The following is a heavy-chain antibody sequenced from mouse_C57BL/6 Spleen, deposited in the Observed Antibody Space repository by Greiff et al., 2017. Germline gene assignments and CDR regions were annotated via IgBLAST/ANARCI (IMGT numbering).Heavy chain of an antibody. CDR2: IHPNSGST. V-gene: IGHV1-64*01. CDR1: GYTFTSYW. J-gene: IGHJ4*01. Sequence: QVQLQQPGAELVKPGASVKLSCKASGYTFTSYWMHLVKQRPGQGLEWIGMIHPNSGSTNYNEKFKSKATLTVDKSSSTAYMQLSSLTSEDSAVYYCARDGSSNYAMDYWGQGTSVTVSS. D-gene: IGHD1-1*01. CDR3: ARDGSSNYAMDY.